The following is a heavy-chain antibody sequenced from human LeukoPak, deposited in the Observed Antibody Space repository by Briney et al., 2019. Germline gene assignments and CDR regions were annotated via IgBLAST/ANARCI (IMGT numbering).Heavy chain of an antibody. D-gene: IGHD3-22*01. CDR2: INPDGSTT. Sequence: GGSLRLSCAASGFTFSTSWMHWVRQASGKGLVWVSRINPDGSTTTYEDSVKGRFTISRDNAKNTVYLQMNSLRAEDTAVYYCAKGSAWHYDSSDPSLLEHWGQGTLVTVSS. V-gene: IGHV3-74*01. J-gene: IGHJ4*02. CDR3: AKGSAWHYDSSDPSLLEH. CDR1: GFTFSTSW.